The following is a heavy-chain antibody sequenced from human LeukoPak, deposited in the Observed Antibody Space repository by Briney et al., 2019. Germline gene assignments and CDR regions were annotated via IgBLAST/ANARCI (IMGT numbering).Heavy chain of an antibody. J-gene: IGHJ4*02. CDR3: ARGTGSGSYIIDY. V-gene: IGHV3-30*04. CDR2: MSNDGSNE. Sequence: PGGSLRLSCAASGFTFSNYAVHWVRQGPGKGLEWVAIMSNDGSNEKYADSVRGRFTISRDNSKNTLYVQMNSLRSEDTAVYYCARGTGSGSYIIDYWGQGILVTVSS. D-gene: IGHD3-10*01. CDR1: GFTFSNYA.